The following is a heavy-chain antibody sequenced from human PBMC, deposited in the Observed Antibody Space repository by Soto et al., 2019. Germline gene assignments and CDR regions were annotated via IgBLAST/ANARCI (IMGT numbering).Heavy chain of an antibody. Sequence: EVQLLESGGGLVQPGGSLRLSCAASGFTFSSYVMSWVRQAPGKGLEWVSAISGSGGSTYYADSVKGRFTISRDNSKNTLYLQMNSLRAEDTAVYYCAKDERGTYYDFWSGYYTFDYWGQGTLVTVSS. J-gene: IGHJ4*02. CDR2: ISGSGGST. V-gene: IGHV3-23*01. CDR3: AKDERGTYYDFWSGYYTFDY. D-gene: IGHD3-3*01. CDR1: GFTFSSYV.